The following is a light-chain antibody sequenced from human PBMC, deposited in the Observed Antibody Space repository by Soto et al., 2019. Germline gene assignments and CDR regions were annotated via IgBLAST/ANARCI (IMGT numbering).Light chain of an antibody. J-gene: IGKJ2*01. V-gene: IGKV1-5*03. CDR3: QQYSTYPYI. Sequence: DIQITQSPSTLSASVGDRVTITCRASQSINRWLAWYQQKPGKAPKLLIYKASSLESGVPSRFSGGGIGTEFSLSISSLQPDDFATYYCQQYSTYPYILGQGTKVDI. CDR1: QSINRW. CDR2: KAS.